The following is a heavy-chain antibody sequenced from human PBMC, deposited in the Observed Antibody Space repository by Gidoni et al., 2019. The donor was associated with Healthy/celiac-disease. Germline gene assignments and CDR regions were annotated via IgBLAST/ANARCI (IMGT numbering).Heavy chain of an antibody. V-gene: IGHV1-24*01. CDR3: ATQKPTGTTDAFDI. J-gene: IGHJ3*02. D-gene: IGHD1-1*01. Sequence: QVQLVQSGAEVKKPGASVKVYCQVSGYTLTELSMHWVRQAPGKGLEWMGGFDPEDGETIYAQKFQGSVTMTEDTSTDTAYMELSSLRSEDTAVYYCATQKPTGTTDAFDIWGQGTMVTVSS. CDR2: FDPEDGET. CDR1: GYTLTELS.